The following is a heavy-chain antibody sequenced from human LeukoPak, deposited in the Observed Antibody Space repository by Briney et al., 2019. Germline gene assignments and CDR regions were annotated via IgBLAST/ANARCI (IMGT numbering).Heavy chain of an antibody. CDR1: GFTFSSYD. CDR2: ISSGGSHI. Sequence: GGSLRLSCAASGFTFSSYDMNWVRQAPGKGLEWVSSISSGGSHIYYADSLKGRFTISRDNAKNSLYLQMNSLRVEDTAVYYCARDLLASGDYWGQGPLVTVSS. CDR3: ARDLLASGDY. D-gene: IGHD1-26*01. J-gene: IGHJ4*02. V-gene: IGHV3-21*01.